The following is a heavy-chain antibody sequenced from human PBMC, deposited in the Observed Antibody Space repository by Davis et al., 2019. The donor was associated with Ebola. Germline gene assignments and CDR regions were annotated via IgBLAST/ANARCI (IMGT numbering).Heavy chain of an antibody. J-gene: IGHJ6*02. CDR3: ARGRSGYYYYGMDV. V-gene: IGHV4-61*01. CDR2: IYYSGST. D-gene: IGHD3-22*01. CDR1: GGSVSSGSYY. Sequence: GSLRLSCTVSGGSVSSGSYYWSWIRQPPGKGLEWIGYIYYSGSTNYNPSLKSRVTISVDTSKNQFSLKLSSVTAADTAVYYCARGRSGYYYYGMDVWGQGTTVTVSS.